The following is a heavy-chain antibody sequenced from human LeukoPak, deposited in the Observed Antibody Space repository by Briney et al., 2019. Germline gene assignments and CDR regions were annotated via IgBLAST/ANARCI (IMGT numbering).Heavy chain of an antibody. CDR1: GGSISSSSYF. CDR2: IYYSGST. V-gene: IGHV4-39*07. D-gene: IGHD7-27*01. CDR3: ARPDTSAWGNFDQ. Sequence: SETLSLTCTVSGGSISSSSYFWGWIRQPPGKGLEWIGSIYYSGSTYYNPSLKSRVTISVDTSKNQFSLKLSSVTAADTAMYYCARPDTSAWGNFDQWGQGTLVTVSS. J-gene: IGHJ4*02.